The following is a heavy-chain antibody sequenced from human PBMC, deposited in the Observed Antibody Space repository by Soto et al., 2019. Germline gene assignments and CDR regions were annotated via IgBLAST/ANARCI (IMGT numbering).Heavy chain of an antibody. D-gene: IGHD3-10*01. J-gene: IGHJ4*02. Sequence: GGSLRLSCAASGFTFSDYYMSWIRQAPGKGLEWVSYISSSGSTIYYADSVKGRFTISRDNAKNSLYLQMNSLRAEDTAEYYCASSGSYSPPDYWGQGTPVTVSS. V-gene: IGHV3-11*01. CDR2: ISSSGSTI. CDR3: ASSGSYSPPDY. CDR1: GFTFSDYY.